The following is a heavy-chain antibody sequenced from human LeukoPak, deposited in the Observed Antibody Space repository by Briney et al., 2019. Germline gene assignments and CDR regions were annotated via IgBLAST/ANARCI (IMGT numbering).Heavy chain of an antibody. D-gene: IGHD2-15*01. V-gene: IGHV4-61*08. J-gene: IGHJ4*02. CDR3: ARHNGRPIGLVGGFDY. CDR1: GGSISSGGYY. CDR2: IYHSGST. Sequence: SETLSLTCTVSGGSISSGGYYWSWIRQPPGKGLEWIGYIYHSGSTYYNPSLKSRVTISVDTSKNQFSLKLSSVTAADTAVYYCARHNGRPIGLVGGFDYWGQGSLVTVSS.